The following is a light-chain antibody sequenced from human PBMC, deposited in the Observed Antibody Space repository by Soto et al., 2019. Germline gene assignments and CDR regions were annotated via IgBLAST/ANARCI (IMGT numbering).Light chain of an antibody. V-gene: IGKV3-15*01. CDR3: MQSTQLPPT. J-gene: IGKJ5*01. Sequence: EIVMTQSPATLSVSPGERATLSCRASQSVSSDLAWYHQKPGQAPRLLIYSASTRATGIPARFSGSGSGTEFTLEISRVETDDVGIYYCMQSTQLPPTFGQGTRLGIE. CDR2: SAS. CDR1: QSVSSD.